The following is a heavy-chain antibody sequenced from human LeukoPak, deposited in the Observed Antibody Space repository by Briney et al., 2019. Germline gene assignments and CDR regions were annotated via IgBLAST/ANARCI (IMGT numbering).Heavy chain of an antibody. CDR1: GFSLSNYA. CDR3: ARGVHRDYFDY. CDR2: TIYDGTMA. J-gene: IGHJ4*02. Sequence: GKSLRLSCAASGFSLSNYAMHWVRQAPGKGLEWVGVTIYDGTMAYYADSVKGRFTISRDNSKNTVYLQINSLRAEDTAVYYCARGVHRDYFDYWGQGTLVTVSS. V-gene: IGHV3-30-3*01.